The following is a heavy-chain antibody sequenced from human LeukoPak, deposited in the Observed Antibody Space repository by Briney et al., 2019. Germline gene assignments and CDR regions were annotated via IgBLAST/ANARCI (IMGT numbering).Heavy chain of an antibody. D-gene: IGHD6-19*01. CDR2: INPDGNER. J-gene: IGHJ6*02. CDR3: TRDLAAVPGPRMDV. CDR1: GFSFSSYY. Sequence: GGSLRLSCAASGFSFSSYYMSWVRQAPGKGLEWVALINPDGNERYYVDPVKGRFTISRDNARNSLYLQMDSLRDDDTAMYFCTRDLAAVPGPRMDVWGQGTTVTVSS. V-gene: IGHV3-7*03.